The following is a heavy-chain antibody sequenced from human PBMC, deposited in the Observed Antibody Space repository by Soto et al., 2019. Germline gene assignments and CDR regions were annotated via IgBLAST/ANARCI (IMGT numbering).Heavy chain of an antibody. V-gene: IGHV4-39*01. D-gene: IGHD5-12*01. CDR1: GGSISSSSYY. J-gene: IGHJ6*02. CDR3: ARGEMATIDFDYYYGMDV. CDR2: IYYSGST. Sequence: SETLSLTCTVSGGSISSSSYYWGWIRQPPGKGLEWIGSIYYSGSTYYNPSLKSRVTISVDTSKNQFSLKLSSVTAADTAVYYCARGEMATIDFDYYYGMDVWGQGTTVT.